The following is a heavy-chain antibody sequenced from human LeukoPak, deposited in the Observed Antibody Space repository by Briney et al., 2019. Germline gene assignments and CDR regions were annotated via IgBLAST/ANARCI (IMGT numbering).Heavy chain of an antibody. CDR2: ISGSGGSI. Sequence: GGSLRLSCAASGFTFSSHAMTWVRQAPGKGLEWVSTISGSGGSIYYVDSVKGRFTISRDNSKNTLYLQMNSLKAEDTAVYYCAKAIRTFWSGLPSDYWGQGTPVTVSS. CDR3: AKAIRTFWSGLPSDY. CDR1: GFTFSSHA. J-gene: IGHJ4*02. V-gene: IGHV3-23*01. D-gene: IGHD3-3*01.